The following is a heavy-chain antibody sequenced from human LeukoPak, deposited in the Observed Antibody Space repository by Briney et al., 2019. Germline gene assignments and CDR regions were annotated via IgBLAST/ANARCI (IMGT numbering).Heavy chain of an antibody. V-gene: IGHV4-38-2*02. CDR1: GYSISSGYY. J-gene: IGHJ3*02. CDR3: ASAYYDYVWGSPIPAFDI. D-gene: IGHD3-16*01. CDR2: IYYSEST. Sequence: PSETLSLTCTVSGYSISSGYYWGWIRQPPGKGLEWIGSIYYSESTYYNPSLKSRVTISVDTSKNQFSLKLSSVTAADTAVYYCASAYYDYVWGSPIPAFDIWGQGTMVTVSS.